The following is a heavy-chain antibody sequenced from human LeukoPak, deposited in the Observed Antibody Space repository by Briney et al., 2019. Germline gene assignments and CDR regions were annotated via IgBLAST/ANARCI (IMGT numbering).Heavy chain of an antibody. V-gene: IGHV4-38-2*01. CDR3: VRQIADGGDY. Sequence: SETLPRTCAVSGYSISRGYYWGWIRQPPGKGLEWIGSIYHSGSIYYNPSLKSRVTISVDTSKNQFSLKLSSVTAADTAMYYCVRQIADGGDYWGQGTLVTVSS. J-gene: IGHJ4*02. D-gene: IGHD6-13*01. CDR2: IYHSGSI. CDR1: GYSISRGYY.